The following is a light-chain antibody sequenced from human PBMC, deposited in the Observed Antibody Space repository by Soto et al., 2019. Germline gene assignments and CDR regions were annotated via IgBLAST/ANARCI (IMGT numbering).Light chain of an antibody. J-gene: IGLJ1*01. CDR1: SSEVGAYNY. CDR2: EVT. V-gene: IGLV2-14*01. Sequence: QSVLTQPASVSGSPGQSITISCTGTSSEVGAYNYVSWYQHHPGKVPKLLIYEVTNRPSGVSDRFSGSKSGNTASLTISGLQAEDEADYYCSSKRDSSSLFVFGTATKLTV. CDR3: SSKRDSSSLFV.